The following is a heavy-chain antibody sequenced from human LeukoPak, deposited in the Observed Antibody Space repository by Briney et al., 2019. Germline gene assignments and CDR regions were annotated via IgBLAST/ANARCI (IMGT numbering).Heavy chain of an antibody. V-gene: IGHV3-66*01. CDR2: IYSGGST. Sequence: GGSLRLSCAASGFTFSSYGMHWVRQAPGKGLEWVSVIYSGGSTYYADSVKGRFTISRDNSKNTLYLQMNSLRAEDTAVYYCARDPRYSYGYDAFDIWGQGTMVTVSP. CDR3: ARDPRYSYGYDAFDI. J-gene: IGHJ3*02. CDR1: GFTFSSYG. D-gene: IGHD5-18*01.